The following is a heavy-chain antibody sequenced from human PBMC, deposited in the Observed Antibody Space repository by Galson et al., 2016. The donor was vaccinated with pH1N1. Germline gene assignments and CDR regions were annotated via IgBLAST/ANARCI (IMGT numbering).Heavy chain of an antibody. J-gene: IGHJ4*02. CDR2: IYQTGDT. CDR1: GDSISSGYY. Sequence: SETLSLTCAVFGDSISSGYYWGWIRQPPGKGLEWIASIYQTGDTYYNPSLKSRVAISVDMSKNHFSLKLNSLTAADTAVYYGARGAAGFDYWGQGTLVPVSS. CDR3: ARGAAGFDY. V-gene: IGHV4-38-2*01. D-gene: IGHD4/OR15-4a*01.